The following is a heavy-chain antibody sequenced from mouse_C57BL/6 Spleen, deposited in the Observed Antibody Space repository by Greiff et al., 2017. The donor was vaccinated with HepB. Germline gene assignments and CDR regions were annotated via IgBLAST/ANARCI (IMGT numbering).Heavy chain of an antibody. CDR2: ISDGGSYT. Sequence: EVKLVESGGGLVKPGGSLKLSCAASGFTFSSYAMSWVRQTPEKRLEWVATISDGGSYTYYPDNVKGRFTISRDNAKNNLYLQMSQLKTEDTAMYYCARGSYYGYGEGFAYWGQGTLVTVSA. J-gene: IGHJ3*01. CDR3: ARGSYYGYGEGFAY. V-gene: IGHV5-4*03. CDR1: GFTFSSYA. D-gene: IGHD2-2*01.